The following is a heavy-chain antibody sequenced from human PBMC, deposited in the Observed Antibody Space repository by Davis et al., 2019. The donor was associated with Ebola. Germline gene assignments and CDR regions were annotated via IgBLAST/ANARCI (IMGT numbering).Heavy chain of an antibody. CDR1: GFTFSNSA. Sequence: GESLKISCAASGFTFSNSAMSWVRQAPGKGLEWVSTIGGLGASTYYADSVKGRFTISRDNSEKTVYLQMNNLRAEDTAIYYCAKDTPWEPIDLWGQGTLVTVSS. J-gene: IGHJ5*02. CDR3: AKDTPWEPIDL. D-gene: IGHD1-26*01. V-gene: IGHV3-23*01. CDR2: IGGLGAST.